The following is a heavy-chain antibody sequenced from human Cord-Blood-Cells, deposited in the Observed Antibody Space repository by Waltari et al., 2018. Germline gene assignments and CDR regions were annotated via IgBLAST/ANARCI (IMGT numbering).Heavy chain of an antibody. J-gene: IGHJ3*02. CDR3: AKDRRPYSNYDAFDI. CDR1: GFTFEDYA. D-gene: IGHD4-4*01. CDR2: ISWNSGSI. Sequence: EVQLVESGGGLVQPGRSLRLSCAASGFTFEDYAMNWVRHAPGMGLEWVSGISWNSGSIGYADSVKGRFTISRDNAKNSLYLQMNSLRAEDMALYYCAKDRRPYSNYDAFDIWGQGTMVTVSS. V-gene: IGHV3-9*03.